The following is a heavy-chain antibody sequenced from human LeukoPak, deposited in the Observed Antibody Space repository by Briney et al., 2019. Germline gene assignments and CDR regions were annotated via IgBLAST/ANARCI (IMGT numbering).Heavy chain of an antibody. CDR3: AKGDQSRVRGYEIDY. V-gene: IGHV3-23*01. CDR1: GFTFSSYW. Sequence: GGSLRLSCAASGFTFSSYWMSWVRQAPGKGREWVSAISGSGSGTYYADSVKGRFTISRDNSKNTLFLQMNSLRAEDTAVYYCAKGDQSRVRGYEIDYWGQGTLVTVSS. CDR2: ISGSGSGT. D-gene: IGHD3-10*01. J-gene: IGHJ4*02.